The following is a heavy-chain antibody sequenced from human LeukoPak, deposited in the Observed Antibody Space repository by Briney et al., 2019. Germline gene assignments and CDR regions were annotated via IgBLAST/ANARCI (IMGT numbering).Heavy chain of an antibody. CDR2: IRSSGSTI. CDR3: AREGVTAPGDY. D-gene: IGHD2-21*02. Sequence: GGSLRLSCAASGFTFSNYEMNWVRQAPGKGLEWVSYIRSSGSTIYYSDSVKGRFTISRDNAKNSLYLQMNSLRAEDTAVYYCAREGVTAPGDYWGRGTLVTVSS. J-gene: IGHJ4*02. V-gene: IGHV3-48*03. CDR1: GFTFSNYE.